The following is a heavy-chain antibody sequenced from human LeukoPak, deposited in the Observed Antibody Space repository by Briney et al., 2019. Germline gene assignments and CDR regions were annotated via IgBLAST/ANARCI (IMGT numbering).Heavy chain of an antibody. CDR1: GFTFSSYE. J-gene: IGHJ4*02. Sequence: GGSLRLSCAASGFTFSSYEMNWVRQAPGKGLEWVSYISSSGSTIYYADSVKGRFTISRDNSKNTLYLQMNSLRAEDTAVYYCAKDLVTMVRGVGFDYWGQGTLVTVSS. CDR3: AKDLVTMVRGVGFDY. V-gene: IGHV3-48*03. CDR2: ISSSGSTI. D-gene: IGHD3-10*01.